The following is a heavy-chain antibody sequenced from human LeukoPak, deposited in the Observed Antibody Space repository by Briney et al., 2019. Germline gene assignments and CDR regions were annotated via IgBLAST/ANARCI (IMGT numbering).Heavy chain of an antibody. D-gene: IGHD2-2*01. CDR3: ARDQSRGQQWMYHLDD. J-gene: IGHJ4*02. CDR1: GFSFGDNA. Sequence: GGSLRLSCVASGFSFGDNAMNWVRQAPGKGLGWVSYISASSVKIDYGDAVKGRFTISRDNAKNSLFLQMNSLRVDDTAVYFCARDQSRGQQWMYHLDDWGQGTLVTVSS. CDR2: ISASSVKI. V-gene: IGHV3-48*01.